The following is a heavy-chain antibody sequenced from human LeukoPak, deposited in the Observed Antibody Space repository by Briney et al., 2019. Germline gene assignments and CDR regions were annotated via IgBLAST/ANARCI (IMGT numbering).Heavy chain of an antibody. CDR3: ARGGVGVVVGTGFDY. CDR1: GYTFTSYD. Sequence: ASVKVSCKASGYTFTSYDINWVRQATGQGLEWMGWMNPNSGNTGYTQKFQGRVTITRNTSISTAYMELSSLRSEDTAVYYCARGGVGVVVGTGFDYWGQGTLVTVSS. J-gene: IGHJ4*02. V-gene: IGHV1-8*03. CDR2: MNPNSGNT. D-gene: IGHD2-2*01.